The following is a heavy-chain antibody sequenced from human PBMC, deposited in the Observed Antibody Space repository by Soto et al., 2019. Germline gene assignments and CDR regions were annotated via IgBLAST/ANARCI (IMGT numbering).Heavy chain of an antibody. J-gene: IGHJ6*02. CDR1: GYALTNGYN. D-gene: IGHD2-2*01. V-gene: IGHV4-38-2*01. CDR3: TRIYCTTTSCFINGMDV. Sequence: PSETLSLTCAVSGYALTNGYNWGWIRQPPGKELEWIGTISHSGDTYYNPSLKSRVTISIDTAKNHLSLILSSVTAADTATYYCTRIYCTTTSCFINGMDVWGQGTTVTVSS. CDR2: ISHSGDT.